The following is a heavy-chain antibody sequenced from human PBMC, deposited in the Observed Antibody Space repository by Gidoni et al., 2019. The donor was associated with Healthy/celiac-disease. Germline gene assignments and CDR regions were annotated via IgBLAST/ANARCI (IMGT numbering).Heavy chain of an antibody. V-gene: IGHV4-39*01. D-gene: IGHD4-17*01. Sequence: QLQLQESGPGLVKPSETLSLTCTVSGGSISSSSYYWGWIRQPPGKGLEWIGSIYYSGSTYYNPSLKSRVTISVDTSKNQFSLKLSSVTAADTAVYYCARRIGTVAHFDYWGQGTLVTVSS. J-gene: IGHJ4*02. CDR1: GGSISSSSYY. CDR2: IYYSGST. CDR3: ARRIGTVAHFDY.